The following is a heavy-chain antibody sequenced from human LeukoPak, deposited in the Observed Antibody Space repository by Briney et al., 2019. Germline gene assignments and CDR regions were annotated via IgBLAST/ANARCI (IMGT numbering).Heavy chain of an antibody. CDR2: INHSGST. CDR1: GGSFSGYY. Sequence: SETLSLTCAVYGGSFSGYYRSWIRQPPGKGLEWIGEINHSGSTNYNPSLKSRVTISVDTSKNQFSLKLSSVTAADTAVYYCARPSYNKGAFDIWGQGTMVTVSS. J-gene: IGHJ3*02. D-gene: IGHD1-1*01. CDR3: ARPSYNKGAFDI. V-gene: IGHV4-34*01.